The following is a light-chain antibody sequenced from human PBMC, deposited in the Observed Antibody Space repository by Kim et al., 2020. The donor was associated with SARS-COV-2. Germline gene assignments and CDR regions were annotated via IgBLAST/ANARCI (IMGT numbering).Light chain of an antibody. CDR3: QSYDSSLSGYVV. CDR2: GNS. J-gene: IGLJ2*01. CDR1: SSNIGAGYD. V-gene: IGLV1-40*01. Sequence: LTISCTGSSSNIGAGYDVHWYQQLPGTAPNLLIYGNSNRPSGVPDRFSGSKSGTSASLAITGLQAEDEADYYCQSYDSSLSGYVVFGGGTQLTVL.